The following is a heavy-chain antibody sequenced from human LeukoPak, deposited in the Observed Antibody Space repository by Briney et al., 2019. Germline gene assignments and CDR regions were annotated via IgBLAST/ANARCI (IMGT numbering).Heavy chain of an antibody. V-gene: IGHV1-2*02. CDR1: GYTFTGYY. CDR2: INPNSGDT. J-gene: IGHJ4*02. Sequence: ASMKVSCKASGYTFTGYYIHWVRQAPGQGLEWMGWINPNSGDTNYAQKFQGRVTMTRDTSIRTAYMEVSRLRSDDTAIYYCAKVRETSSGYYPFDYWGQGTLVTVSS. D-gene: IGHD3-22*01. CDR3: AKVRETSSGYYPFDY.